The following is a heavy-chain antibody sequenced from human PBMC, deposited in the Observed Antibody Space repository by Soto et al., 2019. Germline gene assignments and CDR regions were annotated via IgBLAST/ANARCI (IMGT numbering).Heavy chain of an antibody. J-gene: IGHJ6*02. CDR1: GFTFRSYS. CDR3: ARAYRDYYYGMDV. D-gene: IGHD4-4*01. Sequence: QVQLVESGGGVVQPGRSLRLSCAVSGFTFRSYSMHWVRQAPGKGPEWVAVISYDGSNKYFADSVKGRFTISRDNSKNSLYGQMNSLRTEDTAVYYCARAYRDYYYGMDVWGQGTTVTVAS. CDR2: ISYDGSNK. V-gene: IGHV3-30*01.